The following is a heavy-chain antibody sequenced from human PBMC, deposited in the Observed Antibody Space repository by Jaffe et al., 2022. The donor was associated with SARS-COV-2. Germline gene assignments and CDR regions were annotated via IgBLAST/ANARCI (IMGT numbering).Heavy chain of an antibody. CDR2: IIPIFGTA. Sequence: QVQLVQSGAEVKKPGSSVKVSCKASGGTFSSYAISWVRQAPGQGLEWMGGIIPIFGTANYAQKFQGRVTITADESTSTAYMELSSLRSEDTAVYYCARGSSGWEAPYYYYGMDVWGQGTTVTVSS. CDR1: GGTFSSYA. V-gene: IGHV1-69*01. D-gene: IGHD6-19*01. J-gene: IGHJ6*02. CDR3: ARGSSGWEAPYYYYGMDV.